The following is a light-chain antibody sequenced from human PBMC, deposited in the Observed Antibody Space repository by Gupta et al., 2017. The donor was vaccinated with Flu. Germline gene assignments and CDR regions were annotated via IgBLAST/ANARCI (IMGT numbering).Light chain of an antibody. Sequence: EIVMTQSPATLSVSPGERATLSCRASQSVSSNLAWYQQKPGQAPRLLIYGASTRATGIPARFSGSGSGTEFTLTIRRLQSEDFAVYYGQQYNNGPPITFGQGTRLEMK. CDR2: GAS. V-gene: IGKV3-15*01. J-gene: IGKJ5*01. CDR3: QQYNNGPPIT. CDR1: QSVSSN.